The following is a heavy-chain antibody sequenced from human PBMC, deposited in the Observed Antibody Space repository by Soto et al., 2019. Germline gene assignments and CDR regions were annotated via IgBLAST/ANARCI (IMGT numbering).Heavy chain of an antibody. J-gene: IGHJ6*02. Sequence: QVQLVKSGAEVKKPGSSVRVSCKASGGTLRNYGISWVRQAPGQGLEWMGGISPVFGTANYAQKFQGRVTITADESTGTVYIDVTSLRSEDTAVDYCSRGDATKIVVTTYYGMDVWGQGTTVTVSS. CDR1: GGTLRNYG. CDR2: ISPVFGTA. CDR3: SRGDATKIVVTTYYGMDV. D-gene: IGHD4-17*01. V-gene: IGHV1-69*12.